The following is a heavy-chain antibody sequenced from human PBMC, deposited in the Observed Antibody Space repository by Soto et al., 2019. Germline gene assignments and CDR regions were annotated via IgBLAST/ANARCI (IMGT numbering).Heavy chain of an antibody. CDR2: IYYTGIT. V-gene: IGHV4-31*03. D-gene: IGHD2-15*01. Sequence: QVQLRESDPGPVKPSQTLSLTCTVSGDPINSGGYYWSWIRQHPGKGLEWIGYIYYTGITYYNPTHKSRVTISLDTTKNQFFLKLSSMTVADTAVYKPARDRRGRSHTNRFDPWGQGTLVTVSS. CDR3: ARDRRGRSHTNRFDP. J-gene: IGHJ5*02. CDR1: GDPINSGGYY.